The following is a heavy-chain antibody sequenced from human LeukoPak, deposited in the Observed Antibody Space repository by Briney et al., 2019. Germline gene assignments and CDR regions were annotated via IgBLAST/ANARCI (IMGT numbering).Heavy chain of an antibody. CDR3: ARDHVYGGADY. CDR1: GFTFHNYA. Sequence: GGSLRLSCAASGFTFHNYAIHWVRHAPGKGLEWVSLTSGDGITTYFADSVKGQFTISRDNSKSSLFLQMNSLRTEDTALYYCARDHVYGGADYWGQGTLVTVSS. J-gene: IGHJ4*02. V-gene: IGHV3-43*02. CDR2: TSGDGITT. D-gene: IGHD5/OR15-5a*01.